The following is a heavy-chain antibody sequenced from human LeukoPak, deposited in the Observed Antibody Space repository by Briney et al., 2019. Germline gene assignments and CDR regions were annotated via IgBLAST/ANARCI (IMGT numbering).Heavy chain of an antibody. CDR2: IYYSGST. J-gene: IGHJ2*01. V-gene: IGHV4-59*01. CDR3: ARAGLWYFDL. Sequence: SETLSLTCTVSGGSISSYYWSWIRQPPGKGLEWIGYIYYSGSTNYNPSLKSRVTISVGTSKNQFSLKLSSVTAADTAVYYCARAGLWYFDLWGRGTLVTVSS. CDR1: GGSISSYY.